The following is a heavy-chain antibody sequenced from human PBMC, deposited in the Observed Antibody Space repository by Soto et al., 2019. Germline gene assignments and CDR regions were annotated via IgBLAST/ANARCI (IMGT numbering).Heavy chain of an antibody. CDR2: INHSGST. V-gene: IGHV4-34*01. Sequence: SETLSLTCAVYGGSFSGYYWSWIRQPPGKGLEWIGEINHSGSTNYNPSLKSRVTISVDTSKNQFSLKLSSVTAADTAVYYCARDPFHSSSWYYYYGMDVWGQGTTVTVSS. CDR1: GGSFSGYY. D-gene: IGHD6-13*01. J-gene: IGHJ6*02. CDR3: ARDPFHSSSWYYYYGMDV.